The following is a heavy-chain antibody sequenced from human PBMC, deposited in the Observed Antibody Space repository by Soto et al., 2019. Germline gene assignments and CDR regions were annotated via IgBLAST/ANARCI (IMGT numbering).Heavy chain of an antibody. Sequence: ASVKVSCKASGYTFTSYGISWVRQVPGQGLEWMGWISAYNGNTNYAQKLQGRVTMTTDTSTSTAYMELRSLRSDDTAVYYCARDEDAAMPHFFDYWGQGTPVTVSS. J-gene: IGHJ4*02. CDR2: ISAYNGNT. CDR3: ARDEDAAMPHFFDY. CDR1: GYTFTSYG. D-gene: IGHD5-18*01. V-gene: IGHV1-18*04.